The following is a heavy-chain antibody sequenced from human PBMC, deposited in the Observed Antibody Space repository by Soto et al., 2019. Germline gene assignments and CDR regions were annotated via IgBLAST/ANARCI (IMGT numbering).Heavy chain of an antibody. Sequence: QVQLVESGGGVVQPGRSPRLSCAASGFTFSSYAMHWVRQAPGKGLEWVAVISYDESIKYYADSVKGRFTISRDNSKNTLYLQMNSLRAEDTAVYYCARGAVYPVYYSGMDVWGQGTTVTVSS. J-gene: IGHJ6*02. CDR1: GFTFSSYA. CDR3: ARGAVYPVYYSGMDV. CDR2: ISYDESIK. V-gene: IGHV3-30-3*01.